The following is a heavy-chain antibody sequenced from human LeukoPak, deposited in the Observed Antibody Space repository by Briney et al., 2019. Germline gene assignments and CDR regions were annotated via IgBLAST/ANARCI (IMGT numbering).Heavy chain of an antibody. D-gene: IGHD3-22*01. Sequence: GGSLRLSCAASGFTFSSYSMNCVRQAPGKGLEWVSSISSSSSYIYYADSVKGRFTISRDNAKNSLYLQMNSLRAEDTAVYYCARDVSGYYDSSGYYQNRYYFDYWGQGTLVTVSS. V-gene: IGHV3-21*01. CDR3: ARDVSGYYDSSGYYQNRYYFDY. CDR1: GFTFSSYS. J-gene: IGHJ4*02. CDR2: ISSSSSYI.